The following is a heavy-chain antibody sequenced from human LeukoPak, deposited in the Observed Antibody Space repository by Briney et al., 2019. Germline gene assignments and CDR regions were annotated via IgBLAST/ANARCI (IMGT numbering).Heavy chain of an antibody. CDR1: GYTFTSYG. D-gene: IGHD6-19*01. V-gene: IGHV1-18*01. Sequence: GASVKVSCKASGYTFTSYGISWVRQAPGQGLEWMGWISAYNGNTNYAQKLQGRVTMTTDTSTSTAYMELRSLRSDDTAVYYCARVPLSSGWYLFDYWGQGTLVTVSS. J-gene: IGHJ4*02. CDR2: ISAYNGNT. CDR3: ARVPLSSGWYLFDY.